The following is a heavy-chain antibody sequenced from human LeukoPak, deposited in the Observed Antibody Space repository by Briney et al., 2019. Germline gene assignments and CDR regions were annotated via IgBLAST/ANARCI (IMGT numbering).Heavy chain of an antibody. Sequence: ASVKVSCKASGYTITSYYMHWVRQAPGQGLEWMGIINPSGGSTSYAQKFQGRVTMTRNTSISTAYMELSSLRPEDTAVYYCARSYYYYGMDVWGQGTTVTVSS. CDR1: GYTITSYY. CDR2: INPSGGST. V-gene: IGHV1-46*01. J-gene: IGHJ6*02. CDR3: ARSYYYYGMDV.